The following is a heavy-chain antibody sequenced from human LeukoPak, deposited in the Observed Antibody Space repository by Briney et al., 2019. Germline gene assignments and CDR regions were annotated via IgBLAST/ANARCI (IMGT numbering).Heavy chain of an antibody. CDR3: AAYCSGGSCYGGPWD. V-gene: IGHV3-21*01. CDR2: ISSSSSYI. D-gene: IGHD2-15*01. J-gene: IGHJ4*02. Sequence: AGGSLRLSCAASGFTFSSYSMNWVRQAPGKGLEWVSSISSSSSYIYYADSVKGRFTISRDNAKNSLYLQMNSLRAEDTAVYYCAAYCSGGSCYGGPWDWGQGTLVTVSS. CDR1: GFTFSSYS.